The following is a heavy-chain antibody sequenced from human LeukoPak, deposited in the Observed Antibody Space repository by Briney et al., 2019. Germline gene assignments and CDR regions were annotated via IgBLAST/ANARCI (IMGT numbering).Heavy chain of an antibody. Sequence: GGSLRLSCAASGFSFSTYTMNWVRQAPGKGLDWVSYISSSSSTIYYADSVKGRFTISRDNAKNSLYLQMNSLRDEDTAVYYCARDLPPGSSGWYLGYWGQGTLVTVSS. D-gene: IGHD6-19*01. J-gene: IGHJ4*02. CDR1: GFSFSTYT. V-gene: IGHV3-48*02. CDR3: ARDLPPGSSGWYLGY. CDR2: ISSSSSTI.